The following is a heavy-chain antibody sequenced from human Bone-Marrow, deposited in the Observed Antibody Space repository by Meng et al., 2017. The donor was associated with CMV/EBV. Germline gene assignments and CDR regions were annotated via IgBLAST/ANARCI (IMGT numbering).Heavy chain of an antibody. CDR3: ARAHYYYNMDV. J-gene: IGHJ6*02. CDR1: GYIFTDYY. CDR2: INPNSGGT. Sequence: ASVKGSCKASGYIFTDYYMHWVRQAPGQGLEWMGWINPNSGGTNYAQNFQGRVTMSSDTSISTAYMELSRLRSDDTAVYYCARAHYYYNMDVWGQGTTVTVSS. V-gene: IGHV1-2*02.